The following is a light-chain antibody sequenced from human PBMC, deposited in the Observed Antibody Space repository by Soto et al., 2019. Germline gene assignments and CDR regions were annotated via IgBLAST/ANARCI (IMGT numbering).Light chain of an antibody. Sequence: QPVLTQPPSASGTPGQRVTISCSGSSSNIGSNTVNWYQQVPGTAPKLLMYSNNQRPSGVPGRLSGSKSGTSASLAISGLQSEDEADYYCAAWDDSLNGHVFGTGTKVTVL. V-gene: IGLV1-44*01. J-gene: IGLJ1*01. CDR3: AAWDDSLNGHV. CDR1: SSNIGSNT. CDR2: SNN.